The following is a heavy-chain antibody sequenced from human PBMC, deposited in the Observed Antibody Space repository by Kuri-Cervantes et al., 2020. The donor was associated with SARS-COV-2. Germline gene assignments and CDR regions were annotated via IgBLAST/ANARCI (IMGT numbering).Heavy chain of an antibody. V-gene: IGHV1-46*01. CDR1: GYPFTSYY. Sequence: ASVKVSCKASGYPFTSYYMHWVRQAPGQGLEWMGIINPSGGSTSYAQKFQGRVTMTRDTSTSTVYMELSSLRSEDTAVYYCARDPTPYYDFWSGSYYFDYWGQGTLVTVSS. J-gene: IGHJ4*02. D-gene: IGHD3-3*01. CDR3: ARDPTPYYDFWSGSYYFDY. CDR2: INPSGGST.